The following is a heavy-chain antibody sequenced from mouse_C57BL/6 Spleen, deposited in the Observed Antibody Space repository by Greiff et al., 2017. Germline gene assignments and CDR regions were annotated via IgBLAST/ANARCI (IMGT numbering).Heavy chain of an antibody. CDR2: INYDRSST. CDR3: ARGLLYAMDY. CDR1: GFTFSDYY. V-gene: IGHV5-16*01. Sequence: EVMLVESEGGLVQPGSSMKLSCTASGFTFSDYYMAWVRQVPEKGLEWVANINYDRSSTSYLDSLKSRFIISRDNAKNILYLQMSSLKSEDTATYYCARGLLYAMDYWGQGTSVTVSS. J-gene: IGHJ4*01. D-gene: IGHD6-1*01.